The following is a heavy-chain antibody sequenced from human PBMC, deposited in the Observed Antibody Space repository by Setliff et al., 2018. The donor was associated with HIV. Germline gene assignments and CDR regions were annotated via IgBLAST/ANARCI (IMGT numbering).Heavy chain of an antibody. J-gene: IGHJ4*02. CDR1: GYIFTDYA. CDR2: LTVATGTR. D-gene: IGHD6-19*01. V-gene: IGHV1-3*01. Sequence: GASVKVSCKASGYIFTDYAVHWVRQAPGQRPECMGWLTVATGTRKYSQNFQGRLTITSDTSAATVYMELSSLRSEDTAVYYCARERTTAGWETFDNWGQGTLVTVSS. CDR3: ARERTTAGWETFDN.